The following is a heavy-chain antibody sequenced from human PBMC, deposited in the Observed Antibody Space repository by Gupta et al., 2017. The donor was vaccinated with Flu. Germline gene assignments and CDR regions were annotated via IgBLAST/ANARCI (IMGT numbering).Heavy chain of an antibody. CDR1: GFTFSSYW. V-gene: IGHV3-7*01. D-gene: IGHD3-10*01. CDR2: IKQDGSEK. CDR3: ARPARRIRLWFGDTRRGCGMDV. Sequence: EVQLVESGGGLVQPGGSLRLSCAASGFTFSSYWMSWVRQAPGKGLEWVANIKQDGSEKYYVDSVKGRFTISRDNAKNSLYLQMNSLRAEDTAVYYCARPARRIRLWFGDTRRGCGMDVGGQGTTVTVSS. J-gene: IGHJ6*02.